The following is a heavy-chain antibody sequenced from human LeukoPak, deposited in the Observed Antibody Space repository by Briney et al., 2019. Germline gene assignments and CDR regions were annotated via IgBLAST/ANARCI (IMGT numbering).Heavy chain of an antibody. CDR2: ISGHGGNT. D-gene: IGHD3-22*01. Sequence: PGGSLRLSCAASGFTFDDYAMHWVRQAPGKGLEWVSLISGHGGNTYYADSVKGRFTTSRDNSRNSLYLQMNSLRTEDTALYYCAKDHRLIVVAYAFDIWGQGTMVTVSS. J-gene: IGHJ3*02. V-gene: IGHV3-43*02. CDR1: GFTFDDYA. CDR3: AKDHRLIVVAYAFDI.